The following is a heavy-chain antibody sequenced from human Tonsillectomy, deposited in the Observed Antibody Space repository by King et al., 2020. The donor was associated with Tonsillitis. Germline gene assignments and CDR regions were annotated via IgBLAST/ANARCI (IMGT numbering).Heavy chain of an antibody. CDR3: ASTYYYGSGTIYYMDV. CDR1: GFTFSNYA. Sequence: VQLVESGGGVVQPGRSLRLSCAASGFTFSNYAMHWVRQAPGKGLEWVAVISYDGSNKYYADSVKGQFTISRDNSKNTLYLQMNSLRVEDTAVYYCASTYYYGSGTIYYMDVWGKGTTVTVSS. CDR2: ISYDGSNK. J-gene: IGHJ6*03. V-gene: IGHV3-30-3*01. D-gene: IGHD3-10*01.